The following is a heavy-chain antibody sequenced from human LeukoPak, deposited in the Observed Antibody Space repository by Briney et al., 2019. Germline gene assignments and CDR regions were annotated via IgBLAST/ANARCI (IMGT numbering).Heavy chain of an antibody. Sequence: SETLSLTCTVSGGPISSTTHYCGWIRQPPGKGLEWIGSIYYSGSTFYNSSLKSRVTISVDTSKNQLSLKLTSVTAADTAVYFCARRGLTETSGTLDCWGPGTLVTVSS. CDR2: IYYSGST. V-gene: IGHV4-39*01. J-gene: IGHJ4*02. CDR3: ARRGLTETSGTLDC. CDR1: GGPISSTTHY. D-gene: IGHD3-10*01.